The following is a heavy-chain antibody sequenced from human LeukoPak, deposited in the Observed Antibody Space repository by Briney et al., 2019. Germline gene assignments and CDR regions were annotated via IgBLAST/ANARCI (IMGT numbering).Heavy chain of an antibody. V-gene: IGHV4-34*01. J-gene: IGHJ5*02. CDR3: ARDTYYDFWSGYYSKNNWFDP. CDR1: GGSFSGYY. Sequence: SETLSLTCAVYGGSFSGYYWSWIRQPPGKGLEWIGEINHSGSTNYNPSLKRRVTISVDTFKNQFSLKLSSVTAADTAVYYCARDTYYDFWSGYYSKNNWFDPWGQGTLVTVSS. CDR2: INHSGST. D-gene: IGHD3-3*01.